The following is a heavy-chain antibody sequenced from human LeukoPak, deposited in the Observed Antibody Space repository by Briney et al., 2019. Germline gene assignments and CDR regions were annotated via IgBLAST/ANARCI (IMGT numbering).Heavy chain of an antibody. CDR2: ISYDGSNK. CDR3: ARDRDSSSSHFDY. Sequence: PGRSLRLSCAASGFTFSSYAMHWVRQAPGKGLEWVAVISYDGSNKYYADSVKGRFTISRDNSKNTLYLQMNSLRAEDTAVYYCARDRDSSSSHFDYWGQGTLVTVSS. CDR1: GFTFSSYA. J-gene: IGHJ4*02. V-gene: IGHV3-30-3*01. D-gene: IGHD6-13*01.